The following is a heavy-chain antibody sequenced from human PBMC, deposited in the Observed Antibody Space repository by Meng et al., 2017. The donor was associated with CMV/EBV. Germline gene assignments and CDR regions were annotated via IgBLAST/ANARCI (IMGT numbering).Heavy chain of an antibody. CDR3: ARDQYSSSSHYYYGMDV. CDR1: GFTFSSYS. CDR2: ISNSSSYI. D-gene: IGHD6-6*01. J-gene: IGHJ6*02. V-gene: IGHV3-21*01. Sequence: GGSLRLSCAASGFTFSSYSMNWVRQAPGKGLEWVSSISNSSSYIYYADSVKGRFTISRDNAKNSLYLQMNSLRAEDTAVYYCARDQYSSSSHYYYGMDVWGQGTTVTVSS.